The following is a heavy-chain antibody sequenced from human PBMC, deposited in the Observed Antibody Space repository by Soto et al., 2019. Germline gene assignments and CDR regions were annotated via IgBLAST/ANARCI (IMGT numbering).Heavy chain of an antibody. Sequence: SETLSLTCTVSGGSISSSSYYWGWIRQPPGKGLEWIGSIYYSGSTNYNPSLKSRVTISVDTSKNQFSLKLSSVTAADTAVYYCARDIAAAGTGHWFDPWGQGTLVTVSS. V-gene: IGHV4-39*07. CDR3: ARDIAAAGTGHWFDP. D-gene: IGHD6-13*01. CDR2: IYYSGST. J-gene: IGHJ5*02. CDR1: GGSISSSSYY.